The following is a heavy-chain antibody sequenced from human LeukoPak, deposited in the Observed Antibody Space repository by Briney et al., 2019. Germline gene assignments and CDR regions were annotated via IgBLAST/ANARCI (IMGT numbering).Heavy chain of an antibody. CDR1: GGSFSGYY. CDR3: ARGAVVVPAAKGFDY. D-gene: IGHD2-2*01. Sequence: PSETLSLTCAVYGGSFSGYYWSWIRQPPGKRLEWIGEINHSGSTNYNPSLKSRVTISVEKSKNQFSLKLSSVTAADTDVYYCARGAVVVPAAKGFDYWGQGTLVTVSS. CDR2: INHSGST. V-gene: IGHV4-34*01. J-gene: IGHJ4*02.